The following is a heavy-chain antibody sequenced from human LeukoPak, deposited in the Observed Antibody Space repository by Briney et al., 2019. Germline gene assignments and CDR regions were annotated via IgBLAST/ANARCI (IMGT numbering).Heavy chain of an antibody. Sequence: GESLKISCKGSGYCFTSYWIGWVRPMPGKGLEWMGIIYPGDSDTRYSPSFQGQVTISADKSISTAYLQWSSLKASDTAMYYCARQGVLRYLDWLSSTDAFDIWGQGTMVTVSS. CDR2: IYPGDSDT. CDR3: ARQGVLRYLDWLSSTDAFDI. V-gene: IGHV5-51*01. D-gene: IGHD3-9*01. CDR1: GYCFTSYW. J-gene: IGHJ3*02.